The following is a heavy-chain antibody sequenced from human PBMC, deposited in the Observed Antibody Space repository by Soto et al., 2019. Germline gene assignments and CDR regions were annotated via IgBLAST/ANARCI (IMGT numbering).Heavy chain of an antibody. D-gene: IGHD3-9*01. CDR3: ESPPGYITDWYYFES. CDR2: ISPKSGAI. J-gene: IGHJ4*02. Sequence: SVKTSSKAPVYRVINYYTHLLRQAPGQGLEWMGRISPKSGAINYAQKFQGRVTLTWDTSVNTAYMEFSSLRSDDTALYYCESPPGYITDWYYFESWGQGTLVTVSS. V-gene: IGHV1-2*02. CDR1: VYRVINYY.